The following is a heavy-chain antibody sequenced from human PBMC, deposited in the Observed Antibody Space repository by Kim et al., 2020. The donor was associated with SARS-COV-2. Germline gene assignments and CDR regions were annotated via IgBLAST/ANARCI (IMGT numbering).Heavy chain of an antibody. Sequence: GGSLRLSCAASGFIFNNNAMTWVRQAPGRGLEWVSSLGGDGATWYANSVKGRFTISRDKSKNTLYLQMTGLRAEDTAVYFCVKDIFHWQHDFCGQGTQVT. V-gene: IGHV3-23*01. J-gene: IGHJ4*02. CDR3: VKDIFHWQHDF. CDR1: GFIFNNNA. D-gene: IGHD3-9*01. CDR2: LGGDGAT.